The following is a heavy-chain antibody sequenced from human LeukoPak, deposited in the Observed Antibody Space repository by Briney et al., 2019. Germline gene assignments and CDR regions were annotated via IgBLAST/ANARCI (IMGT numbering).Heavy chain of an antibody. Sequence: PGGSLRLSCAASGFTFSYYGMHWVRQAPGKGLEWVAVIWYDGSNKYYADSVKGRFTISRDNSKNTLYLQMNSLRAEDTAVYYCARDRLHGDYGLDYWGQGTLVTVSS. V-gene: IGHV3-33*01. D-gene: IGHD4-17*01. J-gene: IGHJ4*02. CDR3: ARDRLHGDYGLDY. CDR1: GFTFSYYG. CDR2: IWYDGSNK.